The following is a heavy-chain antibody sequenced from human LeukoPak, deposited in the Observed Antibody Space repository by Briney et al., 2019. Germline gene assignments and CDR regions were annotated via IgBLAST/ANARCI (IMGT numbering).Heavy chain of an antibody. CDR1: GYTVTSYG. J-gene: IGHJ5*02. CDR3: ARDFCSSTSCYTFSWFDP. D-gene: IGHD2-2*02. Sequence: ASVKVSCKASGYTVTSYGISWVRQAPGQGLECMGWISAYNGNTNYAQKLQGRVTMTTDTSTSTAYMELRSLRSDDTAVYYCARDFCSSTSCYTFSWFDPWGQGTLVTVS. V-gene: IGHV1-18*01. CDR2: ISAYNGNT.